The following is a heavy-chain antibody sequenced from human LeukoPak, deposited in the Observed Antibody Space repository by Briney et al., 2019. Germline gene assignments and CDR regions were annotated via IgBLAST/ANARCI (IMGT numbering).Heavy chain of an antibody. D-gene: IGHD2-21*01. J-gene: IGHJ5*02. CDR2: INPNSGGT. V-gene: IGHV1-2*02. CDR3: ARAGRLHGGTYLIGP. Sequence: GASVKVSCKTSGYSFTDYYMHWVRQAPGQGHEWMGWINPNSGGTSSAQKFQGRVTMTRDTSITTVYMEVIWLTSDDTAIYYCARAGRLHGGTYLIGPWGQGTLVTVSS. CDR1: GYSFTDYY.